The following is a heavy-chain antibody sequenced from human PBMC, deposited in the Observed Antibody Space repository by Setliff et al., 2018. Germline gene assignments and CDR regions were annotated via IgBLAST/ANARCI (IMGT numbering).Heavy chain of an antibody. J-gene: IGHJ4*02. CDR1: GFSLSTSGMC. D-gene: IGHD6-25*01. CDR3: ARTSGASTYVDY. Sequence: SGPTLVNPTQTLTLTCTFSGFSLSTSGMCVSWIRQPPGKALEWLGRIDWDDDKFYSTSLKTRLTISKDTSKNQVVLTMTNMDAVDTATYYCARTSGASTYVDYWGQGTLVTVSS. V-gene: IGHV2-70*17. CDR2: IDWDDDK.